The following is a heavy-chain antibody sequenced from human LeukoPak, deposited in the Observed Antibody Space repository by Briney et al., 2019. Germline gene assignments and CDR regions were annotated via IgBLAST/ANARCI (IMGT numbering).Heavy chain of an antibody. CDR2: VTSYNGDT. J-gene: IGHJ5*02. D-gene: IGHD3-9*01. CDR3: AKDWHILTGRNCFDP. Sequence: GASVRVSCKASGYTFNNYGISWVRQAPGQGLEWMGWVTSYNGDTNYAQKFHGRVTMTTDTSTSTAYMELRSLRFDDTATYYCAKDWHILTGRNCFDPWGQGTLVTVSS. CDR1: GYTFNNYG. V-gene: IGHV1-18*01.